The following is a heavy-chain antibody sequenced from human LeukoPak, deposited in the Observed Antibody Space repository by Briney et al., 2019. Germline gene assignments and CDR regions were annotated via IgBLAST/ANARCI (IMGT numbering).Heavy chain of an antibody. D-gene: IGHD3-16*01. V-gene: IGHV1-2*02. CDR2: INPNSGDT. J-gene: IGHJ6*02. CDR1: GYSFTGYF. Sequence: ASVKVSCKAYGYSFTGYFVQWVRQAPGQGLEWMGWINPNSGDTNYAQKFQGRVTMTRDTSISTAYMELSRLRSDDAAVYYCARRFYYAMDVWGQGTTVTVSS. CDR3: ARRFYYAMDV.